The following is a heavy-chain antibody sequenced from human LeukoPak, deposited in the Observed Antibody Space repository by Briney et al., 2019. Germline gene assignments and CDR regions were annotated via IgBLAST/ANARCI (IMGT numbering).Heavy chain of an antibody. CDR1: GFPLRNYA. D-gene: IGHD7-27*01. J-gene: IGHJ4*02. V-gene: IGHV3-23*01. CDR2: INGSGGST. Sequence: GGSLRLSCAASGFPLRNYAMSWVRQAPGKGLEWVSDINGSGGSTYYADSVKGRFTISRDNAKNSLYLQMDSLRVDDTAVYYCARENAWGYFDYWGQGTLVTVSS. CDR3: ARENAWGYFDY.